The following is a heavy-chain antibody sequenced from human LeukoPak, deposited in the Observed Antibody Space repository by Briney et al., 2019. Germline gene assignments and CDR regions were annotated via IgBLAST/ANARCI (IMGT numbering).Heavy chain of an antibody. CDR3: ARELGVGAFDC. Sequence: GGSLRLSCAASGFTFSSYAMRWVRQAPGKGLEWVAVISYDGSNKYYEDSVKGRFTISRDNSKNTLYLQMNSLRAEDTAVYYCARELGVGAFDCWGQGTLVTVSS. D-gene: IGHD1-26*01. V-gene: IGHV3-30*04. CDR1: GFTFSSYA. CDR2: ISYDGSNK. J-gene: IGHJ4*02.